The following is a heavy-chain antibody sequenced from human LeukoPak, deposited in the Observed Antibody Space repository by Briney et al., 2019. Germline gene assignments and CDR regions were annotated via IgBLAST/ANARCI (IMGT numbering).Heavy chain of an antibody. CDR3: ARGEPTGA. V-gene: IGHV4-59*01. Sequence: SETLSLTCTVSGGSISSYYWSWIRQPPGKGLEWIGCIYYSGSTNYSPSLKSRVTISVDTSKNQFSLKLSSVTAADTAVYYCARGEPTGAWGQGTLVTVSS. D-gene: IGHD1-1*01. CDR2: IYYSGST. J-gene: IGHJ4*02. CDR1: GGSISSYY.